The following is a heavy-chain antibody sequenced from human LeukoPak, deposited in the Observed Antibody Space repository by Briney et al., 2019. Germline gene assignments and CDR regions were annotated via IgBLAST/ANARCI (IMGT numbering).Heavy chain of an antibody. V-gene: IGHV3-30*02. CDR3: AKGATVTPDYYYYYMDV. D-gene: IGHD4-17*01. J-gene: IGHJ6*03. CDR2: IRYDGSNK. CDR1: GFTFSTYG. Sequence: PGRSLRLSCAASGFTFSTYGMHWVRQAPGKGLEWVAFIRYDGSNKYYVDSVKGRFTISRDNSKNTLHLQMNSLRAEDTAVYYCAKGATVTPDYYYYYMDVWGKGTTVTVSS.